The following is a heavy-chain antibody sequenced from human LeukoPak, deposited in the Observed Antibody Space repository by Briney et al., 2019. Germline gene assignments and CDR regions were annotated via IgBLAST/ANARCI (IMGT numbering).Heavy chain of an antibody. V-gene: IGHV4-59*01. CDR1: GGSFSGYY. D-gene: IGHD5-12*01. CDR3: ARGEVAPNWFDP. Sequence: PSETLSLTCAVYGGSFSGYYWSWIRQPPGKGLEWIGYIYYSGSTNYNPSLKSRVTISVDTSKNQFSLRLYSVTPADTAVYYCARGEVAPNWFDPWGQGILVTVSS. J-gene: IGHJ5*02. CDR2: IYYSGST.